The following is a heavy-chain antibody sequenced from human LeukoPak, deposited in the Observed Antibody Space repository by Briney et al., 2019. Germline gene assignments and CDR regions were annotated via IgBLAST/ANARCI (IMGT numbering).Heavy chain of an antibody. CDR3: ARLTYYYDSSGYYYYFDY. D-gene: IGHD3-22*01. J-gene: IGHJ4*02. CDR1: GGSISSYY. V-gene: IGHV4-59*08. Sequence: SETLSLTCTVSGGSISSYYWSWVRQPPRKGLEWIGYIYYSGSTNYNPSLKTRVTISVDTSKNQFSLKLNSVTAADTAVYYCARLTYYYDSSGYYYYFDYWGQGTLVTVSS. CDR2: IYYSGST.